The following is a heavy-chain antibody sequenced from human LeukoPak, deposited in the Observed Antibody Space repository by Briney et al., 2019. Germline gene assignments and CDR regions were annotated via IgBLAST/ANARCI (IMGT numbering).Heavy chain of an antibody. D-gene: IGHD1-26*01. CDR3: ASLSGSYAFFDY. J-gene: IGHJ4*02. CDR1: GGSISSYY. Sequence: PSETLSLTCTVSGGSISSYYWSWIRQPPGKGLEWIGYIYYSGSTYYNPSLKSRVTISVDTSKNQFSLKLSSVTAADTAVYYCASLSGSYAFFDYWGQGTLVTVSS. CDR2: IYYSGST. V-gene: IGHV4-59*08.